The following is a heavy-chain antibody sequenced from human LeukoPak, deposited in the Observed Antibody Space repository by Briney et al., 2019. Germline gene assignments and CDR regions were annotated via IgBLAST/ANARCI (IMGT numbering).Heavy chain of an antibody. V-gene: IGHV1-2*02. CDR1: GYTFTGYY. CDR2: INPTSGGT. CDR3: ATGRAYGDYFDAFDI. J-gene: IGHJ3*02. Sequence: ASVKVSCKASGYTFTGYYLHWVRQAPGQGLEWMGWINPTSGGTNYAQKFQGRVTMTRDTSITTAYMELSRLRSDDTAVYYCATGRAYGDYFDAFDIWGQGTMVTVSS. D-gene: IGHD4-17*01.